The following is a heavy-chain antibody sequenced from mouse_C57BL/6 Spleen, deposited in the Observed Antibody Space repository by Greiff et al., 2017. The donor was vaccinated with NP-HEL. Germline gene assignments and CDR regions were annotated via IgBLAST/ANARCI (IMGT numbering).Heavy chain of an antibody. D-gene: IGHD2-1*01. V-gene: IGHV14-4*01. J-gene: IGHJ4*01. CDR2: IDPENGDT. CDR3: TTRRVTPYAMDY. Sequence: EVQLQESGAELVRPGASVKLSCTASGFNIKDDYMHWVKQRPEQGLEWIGWIDPENGDTEYASKFQGKATITADTSSNTAYLQLSSLTSEDTAVYYCTTRRVTPYAMDYWGQGTSVTVSS. CDR1: GFNIKDDY.